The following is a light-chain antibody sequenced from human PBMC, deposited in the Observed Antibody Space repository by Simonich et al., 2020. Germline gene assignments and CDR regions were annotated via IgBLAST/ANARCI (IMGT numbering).Light chain of an antibody. CDR2: GAS. CDR1: QSVRSN. V-gene: IGKV3-15*01. Sequence: EIVMTQSQATLSVSPGERAPLSCRASQSVRSNLAWYQQKPGQAPRLLIYGASTMATGIPARFSGSGSGTEFTLTISSLQSEDFAVYYCQQYNNWPPYTFGQGTKLEIK. J-gene: IGKJ2*01. CDR3: QQYNNWPPYT.